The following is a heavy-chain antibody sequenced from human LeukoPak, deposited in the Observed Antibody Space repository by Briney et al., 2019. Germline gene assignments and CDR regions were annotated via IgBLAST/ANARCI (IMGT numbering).Heavy chain of an antibody. CDR1: GFTFSSYW. V-gene: IGHV3-49*04. CDR3: TRDQTPYY. CDR2: IRSKAYGGTT. J-gene: IGHJ4*02. Sequence: GGSLRLSCAASGFTFSSYWMSWVRQAPGKGLEWVGFIRSKAYGGTTEYAASVKGRFTISRDDSKSIAYLQMNSLKTEDTAVYYCTRDQTPYYWGQGTLVTVSS.